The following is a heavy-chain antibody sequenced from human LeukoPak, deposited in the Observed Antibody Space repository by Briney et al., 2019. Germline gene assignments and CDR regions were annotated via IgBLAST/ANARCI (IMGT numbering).Heavy chain of an antibody. J-gene: IGHJ5*02. Sequence: SSETLSLTCAVYGGSFSGYYWSWIRQPPGKGLEWIGEINHSGSTNYNPSLKSRVTISVDTTKNQFSLKPSSVTAADPAVYYCARGFYTYFDPWGHGALVTVSP. V-gene: IGHV4-34*01. CDR3: ARGFYTYFDP. CDR2: INHSGST. CDR1: GGSFSGYY. D-gene: IGHD2/OR15-2a*01.